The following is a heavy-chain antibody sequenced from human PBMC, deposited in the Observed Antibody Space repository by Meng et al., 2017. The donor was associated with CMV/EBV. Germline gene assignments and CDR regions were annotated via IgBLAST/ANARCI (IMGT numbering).Heavy chain of an antibody. Sequence: ASVKVSCKASGYTFTTYDINWVRQATGQGLEWMGWINSYSGDTGHKQKFQGRVTMTRNTSTSTVYMELTSLRSEDTAVYYCARGGCSQSLDYWGQGTLVTVSS. J-gene: IGHJ4*02. CDR2: INSYSGDT. CDR3: ARGGCSQSLDY. V-gene: IGHV1-8*02. D-gene: IGHD6-13*01. CDR1: GYTFTTYD.